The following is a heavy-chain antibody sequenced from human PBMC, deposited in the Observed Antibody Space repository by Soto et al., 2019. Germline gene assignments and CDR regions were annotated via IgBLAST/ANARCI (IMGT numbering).Heavy chain of an antibody. CDR2: IIPILGIA. Sequence: SVKVSCKASGGTFSSYTISWVRQAPGQGLEWMGRIIPILGIANYAQKFQGRVTITADKSTSTAYMELNSLRSEDTAVYYCATEYCSGGSCYPDAFDIWGQGTMVTVSS. D-gene: IGHD2-15*01. V-gene: IGHV1-69*02. CDR3: ATEYCSGGSCYPDAFDI. CDR1: GGTFSSYT. J-gene: IGHJ3*02.